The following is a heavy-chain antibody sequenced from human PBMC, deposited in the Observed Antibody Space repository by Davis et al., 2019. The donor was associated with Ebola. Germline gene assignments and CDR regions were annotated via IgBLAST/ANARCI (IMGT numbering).Heavy chain of an antibody. CDR3: ARHVERIGDSSGYLAIARWFDP. D-gene: IGHD3-22*01. V-gene: IGHV4-59*08. Sequence: PGGSLRLSCTVSGGFISSFNWSWIRQPPGKGLEWIGYIHFSGRTNYSPSLKSRVTTSVDTSKNQFSLKLSSVTAADTAVYYCARHVERIGDSSGYLAIARWFDPWGQGTLVTVSS. CDR2: IHFSGRT. CDR1: GGFISSFN. J-gene: IGHJ5*02.